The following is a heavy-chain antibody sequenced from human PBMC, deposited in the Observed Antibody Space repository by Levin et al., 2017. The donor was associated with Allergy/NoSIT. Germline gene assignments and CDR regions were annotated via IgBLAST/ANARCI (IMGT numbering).Heavy chain of an antibody. CDR3: ARDMGSVTAAIGY. D-gene: IGHD3-10*01. CDR1: GFTFDDYA. V-gene: IGHV3-9*01. J-gene: IGHJ4*02. Sequence: SGGSLRLSCAASGFTFDDYAMHWVRQVPGKGLEWVAGIRRDGDNTGYADSVHIFRDNTKNSLYLQMNSLRGEDTALYYCARDMGSVTAAIGYWGQGIPVTVSS. CDR2: IRRDGDNT.